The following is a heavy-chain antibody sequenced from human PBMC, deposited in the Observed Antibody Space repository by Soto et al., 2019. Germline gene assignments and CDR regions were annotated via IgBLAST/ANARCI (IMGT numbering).Heavy chain of an antibody. CDR2: ISANNGNT. CDR3: ARERASGWSRKYNWFDP. V-gene: IGHV1-18*04. CDR1: GYTFTSYY. J-gene: IGHJ5*02. D-gene: IGHD6-19*01. Sequence: ASVKVSCKASGYTFTSYYMHWVRQAPGQGLEWMGIISANNGNTNYAQKLQGRVTMTTDTSTSTAYMELRSLRSDDTAVYYCARERASGWSRKYNWFDPWGQGTLVTVSS.